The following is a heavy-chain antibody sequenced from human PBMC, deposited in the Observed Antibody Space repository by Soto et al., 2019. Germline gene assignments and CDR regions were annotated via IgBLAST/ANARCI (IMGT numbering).Heavy chain of an antibody. CDR3: ARWGWIYFAAFVI. V-gene: IGHV4-59*01. CDR2: IYYSGIT. CDR1: GGSISSYY. J-gene: IGHJ3*02. D-gene: IGHD3-9*01. Sequence: AETLSSTFTVSGGSISSYYWSWIRQPPGKVLEWIGYIYYSGITNYNPSLKSRVTISVDTSKNKFSLKLSSVTAADKAVYYCARWGWIYFAAFVIWGQGTMVTVSS.